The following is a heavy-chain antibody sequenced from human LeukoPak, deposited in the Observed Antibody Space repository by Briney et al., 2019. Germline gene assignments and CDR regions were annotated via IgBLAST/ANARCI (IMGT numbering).Heavy chain of an antibody. CDR2: IYHSGST. Sequence: SETLSPTCAVSGYSISSGYYWGWIRQPPGKGLEWIGSIYHSGSTYYNPSLKSRVTISVDTSKNQFSLKLSSVTAADPAVYYCASFSSLDSSGWYNAFDIWGQGTMVTVSS. D-gene: IGHD6-19*01. CDR1: GYSISSGYY. J-gene: IGHJ3*02. V-gene: IGHV4-38-2*01. CDR3: ASFSSLDSSGWYNAFDI.